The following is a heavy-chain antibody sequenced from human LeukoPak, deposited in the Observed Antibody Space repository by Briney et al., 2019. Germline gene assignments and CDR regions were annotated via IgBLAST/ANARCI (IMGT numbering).Heavy chain of an antibody. CDR1: GFTFSSYS. CDR3: ARDGLLAYCGGDCYQPSDY. V-gene: IGHV3-21*01. Sequence: GGSLRLSCAASGFTFSSYSMNWVRQAPGKGLGWVSSISSSSSYIYYADSVKGRFTISRDNAKNSLYLQMNSLRAEDTAVYYCARDGLLAYCGGDCYQPSDYWGQGTLVTVSS. CDR2: ISSSSSYI. D-gene: IGHD2-21*02. J-gene: IGHJ4*02.